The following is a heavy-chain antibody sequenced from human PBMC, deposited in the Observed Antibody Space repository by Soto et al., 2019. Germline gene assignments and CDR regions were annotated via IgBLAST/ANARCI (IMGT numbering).Heavy chain of an antibody. V-gene: IGHV4-30-2*01. CDR1: GGSLASGTYS. CDR2: ICPSGAT. Sequence: SETLSLTCAVSGGSLASGTYSWNWIPHPPGKGRERIGDICPSGATYHTPTRKSRVSISIAVAQNQCSLNLRPLTAADTADYYCARGREFASWGQGALVTVSS. CDR3: ARGREFAS. J-gene: IGHJ4*02.